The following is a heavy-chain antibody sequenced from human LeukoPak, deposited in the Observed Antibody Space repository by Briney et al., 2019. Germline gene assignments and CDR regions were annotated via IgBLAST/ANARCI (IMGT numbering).Heavy chain of an antibody. CDR2: IYYSGST. CDR3: ARHRRWLQPEPRYFDY. D-gene: IGHD5-24*01. J-gene: IGHJ4*02. Sequence: TSETLSLTCTVSGGSISSYYWSWIRQPPGKGLEWIGYIYYSGSTNYNPSLKSRVAISVDTSKNQFSLKLSSVTAADTAVYYCARHRRWLQPEPRYFDYWGQGTLVTVSS. CDR1: GGSISSYY. V-gene: IGHV4-59*08.